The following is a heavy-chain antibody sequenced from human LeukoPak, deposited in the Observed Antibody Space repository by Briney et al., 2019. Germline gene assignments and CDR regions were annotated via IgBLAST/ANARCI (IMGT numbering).Heavy chain of an antibody. CDR1: GFTFSSYE. Sequence: AGGSLRLSCAASGFTFSSYEMNWVRQAPGKGLEWVSYISSSGSTIYYADSVKGRFTISRDNAKNSLYLQMNSLRAEDTAVYYCARAELAHWGYYFDYWGQGTLVTVS. CDR3: ARAELAHWGYYFDY. D-gene: IGHD3-16*01. CDR2: ISSSGSTI. J-gene: IGHJ4*02. V-gene: IGHV3-48*03.